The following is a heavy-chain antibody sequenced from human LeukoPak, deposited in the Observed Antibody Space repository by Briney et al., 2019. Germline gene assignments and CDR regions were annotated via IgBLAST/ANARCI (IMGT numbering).Heavy chain of an antibody. D-gene: IGHD6-6*01. CDR1: GFTFSNYI. J-gene: IGHJ4*02. Sequence: PGGSLRLSCAASGFTFSNYIMNGVRQAQGKGLEWVSSISSSGSYIYYADSVKGRFTISRDNAKNSLYLQMNSLRAEDTAVYYCASLEYSSSPPLDYWGQGTLVTVSS. CDR2: ISSSGSYI. CDR3: ASLEYSSSPPLDY. V-gene: IGHV3-21*01.